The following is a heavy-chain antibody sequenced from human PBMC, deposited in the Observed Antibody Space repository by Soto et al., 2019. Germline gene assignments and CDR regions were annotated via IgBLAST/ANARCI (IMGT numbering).Heavy chain of an antibody. CDR3: ARGTYSCSWHGHAFDI. D-gene: IGHD6-13*01. CDR2: IYYSGST. V-gene: IGHV4-31*03. Sequence: SETLSLTCTVSGGSISSGGYYWSWIRQHPGKGLEWIGYIYYSGSTYYNPSLKSRVTISVDTSKNQFSLKLSSVTAADTAVYYCARGTYSCSWHGHAFDIWGQGTMVTVSS. J-gene: IGHJ3*02. CDR1: GGSISSGGYY.